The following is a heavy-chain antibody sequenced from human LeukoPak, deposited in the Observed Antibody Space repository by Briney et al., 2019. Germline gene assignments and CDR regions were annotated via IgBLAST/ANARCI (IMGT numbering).Heavy chain of an antibody. D-gene: IGHD5-12*01. CDR1: GGSISSGGYS. V-gene: IGHV4-30-2*01. J-gene: IGHJ4*02. CDR2: IYHSGST. CDR3: AATIRDQYYFDY. Sequence: PSQTLSLTCAVSGGSISSGGYSWSWIRQPPGKGLEWIGYIYHSGSTYYNPSPKSRVTVSVDRSKNQFSLKLSSVTAADTAVYYCAATIRDQYYFDYWGQGTLVTVSS.